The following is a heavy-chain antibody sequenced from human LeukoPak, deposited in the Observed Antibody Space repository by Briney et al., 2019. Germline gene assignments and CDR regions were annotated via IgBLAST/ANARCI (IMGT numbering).Heavy chain of an antibody. CDR2: IKNKGDGGTT. D-gene: IGHD3-10*01. Sequence: GGSLRLSCAASGFTFNKAWMSWVRLAPGKGLEWVGRIKNKGDGGTTDYAAPVKGRFTVSRDDSKSTLYLQMNSLKTEGTAVYYCTTSGTPFEYWGQGTLVTVSS. V-gene: IGHV3-15*01. CDR3: TTSGTPFEY. CDR1: GFTFNKAW. J-gene: IGHJ4*02.